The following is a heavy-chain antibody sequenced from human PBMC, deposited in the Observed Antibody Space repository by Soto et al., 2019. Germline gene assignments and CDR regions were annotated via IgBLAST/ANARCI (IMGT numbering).Heavy chain of an antibody. CDR1: GDTFSSYA. CDR3: ANTKLPIAALPTQALYGMDV. CDR2: IIPIFGTA. V-gene: IGHV1-69*13. Sequence: SVKVSCKASGDTFSSYAISWVRQATGQGLEWMGGIIPIFGTANYAQKFQGRVTITADASTSTAYMELSSLRSEDTAVYYCANTKLPIAALPTQALYGMDVWGQGTTVTVSS. D-gene: IGHD6-25*01. J-gene: IGHJ6*02.